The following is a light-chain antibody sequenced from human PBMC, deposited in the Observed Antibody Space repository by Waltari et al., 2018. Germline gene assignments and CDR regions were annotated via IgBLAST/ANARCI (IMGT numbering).Light chain of an antibody. J-gene: IGKJ2*02. CDR1: QSISTW. Sequence: DIPMTQSPSTLSASVGDRVTITCRASQSISTWLAWYQQKPGKAPKLLIYKASTLESGVPSRFSGSGSGTEFTLTISGLQPDDFATYYCQQYTSTFGQGTKLEIK. V-gene: IGKV1-5*03. CDR2: KAS. CDR3: QQYTST.